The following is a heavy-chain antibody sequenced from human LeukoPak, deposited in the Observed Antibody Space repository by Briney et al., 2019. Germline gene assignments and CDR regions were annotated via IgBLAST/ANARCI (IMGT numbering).Heavy chain of an antibody. J-gene: IGHJ4*02. V-gene: IGHV4-39*07. Sequence: PSGTLSLTCSVSGGSISLSYYYWGWIRQPPGKALEWIGSVYYSGTTSYNPSLKSRVTISVDMSKNHFSLRLSSVTAADTAMYYCARGTLYSGWSYYFDYWGQGSQVTVSS. CDR2: VYYSGTT. CDR1: GGSISLSYYY. CDR3: ARGTLYSGWSYYFDY. D-gene: IGHD6-19*01.